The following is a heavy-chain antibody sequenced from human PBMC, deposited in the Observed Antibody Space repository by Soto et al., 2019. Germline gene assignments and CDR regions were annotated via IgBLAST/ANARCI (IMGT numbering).Heavy chain of an antibody. CDR1: GFSLTTTGVG. J-gene: IGHJ4*02. CDR3: AHRAVLCSGGTCYSHPFDF. V-gene: IGHV2-5*02. Sequence: QITLKESGPPLVKPTQTLTLTCTFSGFSLTTTGVGVGWIRQPPGKALEWLAIIYWDDDKRYRPSLKSRLTISKDTSKNQVVLTMTNMDPVDTATYFCAHRAVLCSGGTCYSHPFDFWGQGTLVTVSS. CDR2: IYWDDDK. D-gene: IGHD2-15*01.